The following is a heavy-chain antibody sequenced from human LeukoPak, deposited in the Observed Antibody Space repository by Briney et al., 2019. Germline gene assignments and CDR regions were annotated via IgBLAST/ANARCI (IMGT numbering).Heavy chain of an antibody. V-gene: IGHV4-39*07. D-gene: IGHD3/OR15-3a*01. J-gene: IGHJ6*03. CDR2: IYYTGST. CDR1: GGSISNTDYY. Sequence: SETLSLTCTVSGGSISNTDYYWGWIRQSPGKGLEWIGSIYYTGSTYYNPSLKSRVSISLDMSKTHFFLKLTSVTAADTAVYYCASVRFVDWIHVGYMDVWGKGTTVTVSS. CDR3: ASVRFVDWIHVGYMDV.